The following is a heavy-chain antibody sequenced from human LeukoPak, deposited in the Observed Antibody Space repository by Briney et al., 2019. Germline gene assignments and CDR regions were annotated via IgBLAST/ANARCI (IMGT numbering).Heavy chain of an antibody. V-gene: IGHV1-69*13. CDR3: ARSHLGATQPFDY. D-gene: IGHD2-15*01. Sequence: ASVKVSCKASGGTFSSYAMSWVRQAPGQGLEWMGGIIPIFGTANYAQKFQGRVTITADESTSTAYMELSSLRSEDTAVYYCARSHLGATQPFDYWGQGTLVTVSS. J-gene: IGHJ4*02. CDR1: GGTFSSYA. CDR2: IIPIFGTA.